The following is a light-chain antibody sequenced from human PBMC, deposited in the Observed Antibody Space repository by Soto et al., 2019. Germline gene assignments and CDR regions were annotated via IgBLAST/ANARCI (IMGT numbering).Light chain of an antibody. CDR1: KNDIGVYDF. CDR3: KSYAGSNTYV. V-gene: IGLV2-8*01. CDR2: EVV. Sequence: VLTQPPSASGSPGQSVTISCTGTKNDIGVYDFVSWYQHHPGKAPRLIIYEVVQRPSGVPDRFSGSKSGNTASLTVSGLQAADGADYFCKSYAGSNTYVFGSGTKVTVL. J-gene: IGLJ1*01.